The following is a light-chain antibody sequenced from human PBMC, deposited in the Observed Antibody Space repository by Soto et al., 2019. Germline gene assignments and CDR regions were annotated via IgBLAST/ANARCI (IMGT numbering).Light chain of an antibody. Sequence: IQMTQSPSSLSASVGDRVTITCRASQSISSHSNXXQQKPGKAPKLLIYGATGLQSGVPSRFSVSGSGTDFTLTISSLQHEDFATYFGQQSYNTPLTFGQGTRLEI. CDR1: QSISSH. V-gene: IGKV1-39*01. CDR3: QQSYNTPLT. CDR2: GAT. J-gene: IGKJ5*01.